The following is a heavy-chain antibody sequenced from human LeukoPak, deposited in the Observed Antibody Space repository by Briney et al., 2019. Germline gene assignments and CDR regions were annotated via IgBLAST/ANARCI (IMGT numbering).Heavy chain of an antibody. D-gene: IGHD2-15*01. J-gene: IGHJ3*02. CDR3: ARSDCGGGGCYSVRAFDI. CDR2: IRYDGSNK. V-gene: IGHV3-30*02. Sequence: PGGSLRLSCAASGFTFSSYGMHWVRQAPGRGLEWVAFIRYDGSNKYYADSVKGRFTISRDNAKNSLYLQMNSLRAEDTAVYYCARSDCGGGGCYSVRAFDIWGQGTMVAVSS. CDR1: GFTFSSYG.